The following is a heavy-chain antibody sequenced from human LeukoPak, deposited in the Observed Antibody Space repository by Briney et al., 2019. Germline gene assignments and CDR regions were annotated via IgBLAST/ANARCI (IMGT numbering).Heavy chain of an antibody. Sequence: GESLKISCKGSGYSFTTYWIGWVRQMPGKGLEWMGIIFPGDSDTRYRPSFQGQVTISADKSISTAYLQWSSLRASDTAVYYCARSVYAEYAIFDYWGQGTLVTVSS. CDR1: GYSFTTYW. V-gene: IGHV5-51*01. CDR2: IFPGDSDT. CDR3: ARSVYAEYAIFDY. D-gene: IGHD4-17*01. J-gene: IGHJ4*02.